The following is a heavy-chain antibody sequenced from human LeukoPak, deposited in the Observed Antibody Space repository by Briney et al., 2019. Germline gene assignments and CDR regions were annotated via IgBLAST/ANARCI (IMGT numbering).Heavy chain of an antibody. V-gene: IGHV3-66*04. CDR2: IYSGGST. Sequence: PGGSLRLSCAASGFTVSSNYMSWVRQAPGKGLEWVSVIYSGGSTYYAXSVKGRFTISRDNAKNTLYLQMNSLRAEDTAVYYCARPIFXXAXFDIWGQGTMVTVSS. CDR1: GFTVSSNY. CDR3: ARPIFXXAXFDI. D-gene: IGHD2-21*01. J-gene: IGHJ3*02.